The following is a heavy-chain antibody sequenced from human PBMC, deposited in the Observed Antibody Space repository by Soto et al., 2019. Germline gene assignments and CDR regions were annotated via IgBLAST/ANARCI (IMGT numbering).Heavy chain of an antibody. J-gene: IGHJ6*02. CDR3: AKDQGGYMVSGMDV. V-gene: IGHV1-2*02. CDR1: GYTFSDFD. CDR2: INPNSGAT. Sequence: ASVKVSCKASGYTFSDFDINWLRQAPGHGLEWMGWINPNSGATNYAHNFQGRVTMTRDTSIRAAYMELSRLSSDDTAVYYCAKDQGGYMVSGMDVWGQGTTVTVSS. D-gene: IGHD2-2*02.